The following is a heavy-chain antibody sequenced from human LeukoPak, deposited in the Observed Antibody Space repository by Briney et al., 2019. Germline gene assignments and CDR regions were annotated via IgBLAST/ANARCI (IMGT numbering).Heavy chain of an antibody. CDR1: GFTFSNSA. J-gene: IGHJ4*01. V-gene: IGHV3-23*01. D-gene: IGHD6-19*01. CDR2: LSGSGITA. CDR3: AKGIYSSGWSYFDY. Sequence: GGSLRLSCAASGFTFSNSAMSWVRQAPGKGLEWVSTLSGSGITAYYADSVTGRFTISRDNSKNTLYLQMNSLRAEDTAVYYCAKGIYSSGWSYFDYWGHGTLVTVSS.